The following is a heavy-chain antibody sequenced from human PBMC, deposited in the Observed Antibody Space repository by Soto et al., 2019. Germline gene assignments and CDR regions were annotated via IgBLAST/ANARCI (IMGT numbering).Heavy chain of an antibody. CDR2: LIPIFGTA. J-gene: IGHJ6*02. V-gene: IGHV1-69*01. D-gene: IGHD3-10*01. Sequence: QVQLVPSGAEVKKPGSSVKVSCKASVGTFSSYAISWVRQAPGQGLEWMGGLIPIFGTANYAQKFQGRVTITADESTSTAYMVLSSLRSEDTAVYYCARAGCRWGSMVRGVTPRNYYYGMDVWGQGTTVTVSS. CDR1: VGTFSSYA. CDR3: ARAGCRWGSMVRGVTPRNYYYGMDV.